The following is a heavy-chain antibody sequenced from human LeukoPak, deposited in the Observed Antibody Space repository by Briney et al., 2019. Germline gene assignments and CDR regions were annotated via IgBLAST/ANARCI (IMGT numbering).Heavy chain of an antibody. J-gene: IGHJ4*02. V-gene: IGHV3-30*18. CDR3: AKDSYSSSWYY. Sequence: GRSLRLSCAASGFTFSSYGMHWVRQAPGKGLEWVAVISYDGSNKYYADSVKGRFTISRDNSKNTLYLQMNSLRAEDTAVYYCAKDSYSSSWYYWGQGTLVTVSS. CDR2: ISYDGSNK. D-gene: IGHD6-13*01. CDR1: GFTFSSYG.